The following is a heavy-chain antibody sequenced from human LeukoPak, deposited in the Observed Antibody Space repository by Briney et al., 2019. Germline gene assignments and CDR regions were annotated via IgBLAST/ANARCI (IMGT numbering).Heavy chain of an antibody. Sequence: ASVKVSCKAPGYTFTGYYMHWVRQAPGQGLEWMGWINPNSGGTNYAQKFQGRVTMTRDTSISTAYMELSRLRSDDTAVYYCARDYSGSYWVDYWGQGTLVTVSS. D-gene: IGHD1-26*01. CDR2: INPNSGGT. CDR1: GYTFTGYY. J-gene: IGHJ4*02. CDR3: ARDYSGSYWVDY. V-gene: IGHV1-2*02.